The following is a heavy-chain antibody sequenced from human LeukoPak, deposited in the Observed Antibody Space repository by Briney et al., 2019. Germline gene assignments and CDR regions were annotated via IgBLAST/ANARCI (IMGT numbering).Heavy chain of an antibody. CDR3: AKGASGIYDHDTFDI. Sequence: PGGSLRLSCAASGFTFSGYAMSWVRQAPGKGLEWVSAISGSGGATYYADSVKGRFTISRDNSKNTLYLQMNSLRADDTAVYYCAKGASGIYDHDTFDIWGQGTMVTVSS. CDR1: GFTFSGYA. J-gene: IGHJ3*02. V-gene: IGHV3-23*01. D-gene: IGHD1-26*01. CDR2: ISGSGGAT.